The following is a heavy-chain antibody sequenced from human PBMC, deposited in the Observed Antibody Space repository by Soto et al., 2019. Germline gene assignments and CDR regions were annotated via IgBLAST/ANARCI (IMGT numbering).Heavy chain of an antibody. CDR1: GFTFGDHY. J-gene: IGHJ4*02. Sequence: PGGALKLSCAASGFTFGDHYTGWIPPAPGKGLEWVSYISDSSTNTNYADSVKGRFIISRDNAKNSLYLKMNSLRAEDTAVYYGARRRRDGYNTLWGQGTRVTVPS. D-gene: IGHD5-12*01. CDR2: ISDSSTNT. V-gene: IGHV3-11*03. CDR3: ARRRRDGYNTL.